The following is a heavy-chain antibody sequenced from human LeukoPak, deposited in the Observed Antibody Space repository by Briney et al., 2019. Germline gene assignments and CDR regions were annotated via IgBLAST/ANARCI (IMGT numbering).Heavy chain of an antibody. D-gene: IGHD1-26*01. CDR2: IKQDGSER. Sequence: GGSLRLSCATSGFTFSNYWMSWVRQAPGKGLEWVANIKQDGSERYYVDSVKGRFTISRDNAKNSLYLQMNSLRAEDTAVYYCARYGGSYYFDNGGQGPLVTVSS. CDR1: GFTFSNYW. J-gene: IGHJ4*02. CDR3: ARYGGSYYFDN. V-gene: IGHV3-7*01.